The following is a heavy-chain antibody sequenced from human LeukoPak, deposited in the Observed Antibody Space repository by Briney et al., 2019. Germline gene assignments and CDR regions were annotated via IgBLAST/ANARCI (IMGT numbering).Heavy chain of an antibody. CDR3: ARGLSSGYYYGAFDI. CDR2: IYYSGST. V-gene: IGHV4-59*01. CDR1: GGSISSYY. J-gene: IGHJ3*02. D-gene: IGHD3-22*01. Sequence: SETLSLTCTVSGGSISSYYWSWIRQPPGRGLEWIGYIYYSGSTKYNPSLKSRVTISVDTSKNQFSLRLSSVTAADTAVYYCARGLSSGYYYGAFDIWGQGTMVTVSS.